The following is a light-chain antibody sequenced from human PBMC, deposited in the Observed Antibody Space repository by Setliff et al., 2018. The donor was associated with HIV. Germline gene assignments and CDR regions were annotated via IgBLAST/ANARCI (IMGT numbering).Light chain of an antibody. V-gene: IGLV2-14*03. CDR3: CSYTSSLTYV. Sequence: QSVLTQPASVSGSPVQSITISCSGTSSDVGSYNFVSWYQQHPGKAPQLIIYDVSQRPSGVSSRFSGSKSGNTASLTISGLQAEEQADYYCCSYTSSLTYVFGTGTKVTVL. CDR1: SSDVGSYNF. CDR2: DVS. J-gene: IGLJ1*01.